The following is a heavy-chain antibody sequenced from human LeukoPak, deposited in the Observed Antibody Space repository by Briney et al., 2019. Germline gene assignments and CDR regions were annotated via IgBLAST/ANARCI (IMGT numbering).Heavy chain of an antibody. Sequence: SETLSLTCAVSGYSISSGYYWGWIRQPPGKGLEWIGYIHYSGSTYYNPSLKSRVTISVDTSKNQFSLKLSSVTAADTAMYYCASHPRSYDSSGYYWDYWGQGTLVTVSS. CDR2: IHYSGST. CDR3: ASHPRSYDSSGYYWDY. J-gene: IGHJ4*02. V-gene: IGHV4-38-2*01. CDR1: GYSISSGYY. D-gene: IGHD3-22*01.